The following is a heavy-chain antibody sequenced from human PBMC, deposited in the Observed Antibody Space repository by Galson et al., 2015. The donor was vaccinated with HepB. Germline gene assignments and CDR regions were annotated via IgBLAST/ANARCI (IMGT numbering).Heavy chain of an antibody. CDR2: INSDGSST. CDR1: GFTFSSYW. J-gene: IGHJ5*02. V-gene: IGHV3-74*01. CDR3: ARGGGIAARRQWGIDP. D-gene: IGHD6-6*01. Sequence: LRLSCAASGFTFSSYWMHWVRQAPGKGLVWVSRINSDGSSTSYADSVKGRFTISRDNAKNTLYLQMNSLRAEDTAVYYCARGGGIAARRQWGIDPWGQGTLVTVSS.